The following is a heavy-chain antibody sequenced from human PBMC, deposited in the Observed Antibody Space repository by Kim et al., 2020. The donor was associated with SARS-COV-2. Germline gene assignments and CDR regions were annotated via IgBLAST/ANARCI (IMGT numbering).Heavy chain of an antibody. Sequence: DSVKGRFTISRDNTKNSLHLQMDSLRAEDSAVYYCVRGAPRDCGYESYFDFWGQGTRVTVSS. J-gene: IGHJ4*02. CDR3: VRGAPRDCGYESYFDF. V-gene: IGHV3-11*05. D-gene: IGHD5-12*01.